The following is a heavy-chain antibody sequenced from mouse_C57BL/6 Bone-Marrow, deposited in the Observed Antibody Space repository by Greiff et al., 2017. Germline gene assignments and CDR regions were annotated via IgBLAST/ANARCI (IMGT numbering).Heavy chain of an antibody. CDR1: GYTFTSYW. V-gene: IGHV1-69*01. D-gene: IGHD2-4*01. CDR3: ARDYGTAYYAMDY. CDR2: IDPSDSYT. J-gene: IGHJ4*01. Sequence: QVQLQQPGAELVMPGASVKLSCKASGYTFTSYWMHWVKQRPGQGLEWIGEIDPSDSYTNYNQKFKGKSTLTVDQSSSTAYMQLSSLTSEDSAVYYCARDYGTAYYAMDYWGQGTSVTVSS.